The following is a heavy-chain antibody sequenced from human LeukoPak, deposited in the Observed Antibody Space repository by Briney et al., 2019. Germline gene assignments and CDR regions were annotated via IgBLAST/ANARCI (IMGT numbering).Heavy chain of an antibody. Sequence: GGALRLSCAASGFTFSNAWMNWVRPARGKGLAWVGRNKNKPDGGTTDYAAPVKGRFTISRDDSINTLYLQMNSLKTEDTAFYYCTTVGVATSGFFGPGGQGTLVTVSS. CDR1: GFTFSNAW. CDR2: NKNKPDGGTT. D-gene: IGHD5-12*01. J-gene: IGHJ5*02. V-gene: IGHV3-15*05. CDR3: TTVGVATSGFFGP.